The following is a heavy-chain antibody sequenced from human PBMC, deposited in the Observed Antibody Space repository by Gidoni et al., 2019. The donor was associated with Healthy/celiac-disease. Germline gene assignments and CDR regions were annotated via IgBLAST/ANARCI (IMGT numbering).Heavy chain of an antibody. CDR2: IYYSGST. V-gene: IGHV4-39*01. CDR1: GGSISSSSYY. J-gene: IGHJ4*02. D-gene: IGHD1-26*01. Sequence: QLQLQESGPGLVKPSETLSLTCTVSGGSISSSSYYWGWIRQPPGKGLEWIGSIYYSGSTYYNPSIKSRVTISVDTSKNQFSLKLSSVTAADTAVYYCAPGVGSYGPFDYWGQGTLVTVSS. CDR3: APGVGSYGPFDY.